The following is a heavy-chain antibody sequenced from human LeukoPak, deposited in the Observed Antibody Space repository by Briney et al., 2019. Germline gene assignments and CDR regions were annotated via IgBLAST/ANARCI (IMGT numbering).Heavy chain of an antibody. CDR1: GYTFTGYY. CDR3: ARWGILYGSGSSDY. J-gene: IGHJ4*02. Sequence: ASVKVSCKASGYTFTGYYMHWVRQAPGQGLERMGWINPNSGGTNYAQKFQGRVTMTRDTSISTAYMELSRLRSDDTAVYYCARWGILYGSGSSDYWGQGTLVTVSS. V-gene: IGHV1-2*02. CDR2: INPNSGGT. D-gene: IGHD3-10*01.